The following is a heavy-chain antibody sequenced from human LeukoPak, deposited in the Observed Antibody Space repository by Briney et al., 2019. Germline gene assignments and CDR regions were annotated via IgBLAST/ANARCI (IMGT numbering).Heavy chain of an antibody. D-gene: IGHD5-18*01. J-gene: IGHJ4*02. CDR3: ARGPLDTAVATYYFDY. Sequence: SETLSLTCGVSGGSISSSNWWSWVRQPPGKGLEWIGEIYHSGSTNYNPSLKSRVTISVDTSKNQFSLKLSSVTAADTAVYYCARGPLDTAVATYYFDYWAQGTLVTVSS. V-gene: IGHV4-4*02. CDR2: IYHSGST. CDR1: GGSISSSNW.